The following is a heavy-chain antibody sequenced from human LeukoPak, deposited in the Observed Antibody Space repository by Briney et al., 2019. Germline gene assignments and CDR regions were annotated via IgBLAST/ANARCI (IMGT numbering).Heavy chain of an antibody. V-gene: IGHV4-59*11. Sequence: SETLSLTCTVSGGSISSHYWSWIRQPPGKGLEWIGYIYYSGNTNYNPSLKSRVTISVDTSKNQFSLKLSSVTAADTAVYYCARAGVGWFDPWGQGTLVTVSS. CDR3: ARAGVGWFDP. CDR1: GGSISSHY. J-gene: IGHJ5*02. D-gene: IGHD2-15*01. CDR2: IYYSGNT.